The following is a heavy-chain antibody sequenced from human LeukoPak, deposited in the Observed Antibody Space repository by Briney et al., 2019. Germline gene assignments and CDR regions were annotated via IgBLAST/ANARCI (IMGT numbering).Heavy chain of an antibody. CDR3: ARDGARGYCSGGSCNDY. D-gene: IGHD2-15*01. CDR1: GASISSYY. V-gene: IGHV4-59*12. Sequence: SETLSLTCTVSGASISSYYWSWIRQPPGKGLEWIGYIYYSGSTYYNPSLKSRVTISVDTSKNQFSLKLSSVTAADTAVYYCARDGARGYCSGGSCNDYWGQGTLVTVSS. CDR2: IYYSGST. J-gene: IGHJ4*02.